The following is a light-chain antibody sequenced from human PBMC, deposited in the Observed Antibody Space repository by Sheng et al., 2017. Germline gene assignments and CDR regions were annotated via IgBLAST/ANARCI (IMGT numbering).Light chain of an antibody. J-gene: IGKJ1*01. Sequence: EIVLSQSPGTLSLSPGERATLSCRASQSVTSNYLAWYQQKPGQAPRLLIYDTSNRATGIPARFSGSGSGTDFTLTIGRLEPEDFVVYFCQQYGSSPETFGQGTKVEMK. CDR2: DTS. V-gene: IGKV3-20*01. CDR1: QSVTSNY. CDR3: QQYGSSPET.